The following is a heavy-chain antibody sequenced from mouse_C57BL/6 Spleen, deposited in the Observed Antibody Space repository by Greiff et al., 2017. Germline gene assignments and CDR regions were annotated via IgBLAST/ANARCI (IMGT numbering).Heavy chain of an antibody. V-gene: IGHV1-72*01. D-gene: IGHD2-1*01. CDR3: ARDYGNYVGY. J-gene: IGHJ2*01. CDR1: GYTFTSYW. CDR2: IYPDSGGT. Sequence: QVQLQQPGAELVKPGASVKLSCKASGYTFTSYWMHWVKQRPGRGLEWIGRIYPDSGGTKYNEKFKSKATLTADKPSSTAYMQLSSLKSEVSAVYYCARDYGNYVGYWGQGTTLTVSS.